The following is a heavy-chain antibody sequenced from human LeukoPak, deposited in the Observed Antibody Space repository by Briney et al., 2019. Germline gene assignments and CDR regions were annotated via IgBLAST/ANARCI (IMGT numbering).Heavy chain of an antibody. D-gene: IGHD6-19*01. CDR2: IYTSGST. Sequence: PSETLSLTCTVSGGSISSYYWSWIQQPAGKGLEWIGRIYTSGSTNYNPSLKSRVTMSVDTSKNQFSLKLSSVTAADTAVYYCARAPGIAVAGYWYFDLWGRGTLVTVSS. V-gene: IGHV4-4*07. CDR1: GGSISSYY. J-gene: IGHJ2*01. CDR3: ARAPGIAVAGYWYFDL.